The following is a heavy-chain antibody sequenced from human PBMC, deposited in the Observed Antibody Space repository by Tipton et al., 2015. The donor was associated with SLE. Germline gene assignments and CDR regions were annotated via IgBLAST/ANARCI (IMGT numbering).Heavy chain of an antibody. Sequence: TLSLTCSVAGLSMTTRPWWTWVRQPPGKGLEWVGEVHHTGGNNYNPSLRSRVTISVDRSKNQFSLKLSSVTVADTAVYYCARGGGTNWFDPWGQGTLVTVSS. CDR3: ARGGGTNWFDP. V-gene: IGHV4-4*02. CDR1: GLSMTTRPW. D-gene: IGHD1-1*01. J-gene: IGHJ5*02. CDR2: VHHTGGN.